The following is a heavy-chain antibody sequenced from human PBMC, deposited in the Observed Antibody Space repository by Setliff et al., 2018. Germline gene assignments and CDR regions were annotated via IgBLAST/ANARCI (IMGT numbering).Heavy chain of an antibody. J-gene: IGHJ5*01. D-gene: IGHD2-15*01. CDR3: ARARYCSGGRCYWTWLDS. CDR1: GDTIYNYF. V-gene: IGHV4-4*08. Sequence: PSETLSLTCTVTGDTIYNYFWSWIRQSPGTGLEWIGYIHTTESTNYNPSLKSRVTTSIDTSKNQFSLKLSSVTAADTAVYYCARARYCSGGRCYWTWLDSWAQGTLVTVSS. CDR2: IHTTEST.